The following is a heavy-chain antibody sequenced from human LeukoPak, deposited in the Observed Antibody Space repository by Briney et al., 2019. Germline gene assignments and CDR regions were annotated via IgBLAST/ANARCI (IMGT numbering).Heavy chain of an antibody. D-gene: IGHD3-16*01. Sequence: EASVKVSCKASGYTFTGYYMHWVRQAPGQGLEWMEWINPNSGGTNYAQKFQGRVTMTRDTSISTAYMELSRLRSDDTAVYYCARFMITFGGVIDPWGQGTMVTVSS. V-gene: IGHV1-2*02. CDR3: ARFMITFGGVIDP. CDR1: GYTFTGYY. CDR2: INPNSGGT. J-gene: IGHJ3*01.